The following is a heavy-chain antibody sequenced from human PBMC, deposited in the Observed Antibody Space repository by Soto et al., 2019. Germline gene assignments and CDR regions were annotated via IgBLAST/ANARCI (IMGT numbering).Heavy chain of an antibody. Sequence: LRLSCTASGFTFGDYAMSWFRQAPGKGLEWVGFIRSKAYGGTTEYAASVKGRFTISRDDSKSIAYLQMNSLKTEDTAVYYCTRDRSFLGYCSGGSCYPYNWFDPWGQGTLVTVSS. CDR3: TRDRSFLGYCSGGSCYPYNWFDP. CDR2: IRSKAYGGTT. J-gene: IGHJ5*02. CDR1: GFTFGDYA. V-gene: IGHV3-49*03. D-gene: IGHD2-15*01.